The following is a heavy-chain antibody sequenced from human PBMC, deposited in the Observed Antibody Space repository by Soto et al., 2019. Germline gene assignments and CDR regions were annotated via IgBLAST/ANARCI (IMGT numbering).Heavy chain of an antibody. Sequence: DSLKISCQGSGYSFTTYWIGWVRQMPGKGLEWMGIIYPGDSDTRYSPSFQGQVTISADKSTSTAYLQWSSLKASDTAIYYCARAHRDGYNNRLLDYCGEGTLVTVSS. CDR3: ARAHRDGYNNRLLDY. CDR1: GYSFTTYW. V-gene: IGHV5-51*01. J-gene: IGHJ4*02. CDR2: IYPGDSDT. D-gene: IGHD4-4*01.